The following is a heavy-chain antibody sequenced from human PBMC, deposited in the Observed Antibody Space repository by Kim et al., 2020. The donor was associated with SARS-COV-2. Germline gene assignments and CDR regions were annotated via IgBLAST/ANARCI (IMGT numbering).Heavy chain of an antibody. V-gene: IGHV1-18*01. Sequence: ASVKVSCKASGYTFTSYGISWVRQAPGQGLEWMGWISAYNGNTNYAQKLQGRVTMTTDTSTSTAYMELRSLRSDDTAVYYCARDQYSSGWYLGSLFPRTNWFDPWGQGTLVTVSS. J-gene: IGHJ5*02. CDR2: ISAYNGNT. D-gene: IGHD6-19*01. CDR1: GYTFTSYG. CDR3: ARDQYSSGWYLGSLFPRTNWFDP.